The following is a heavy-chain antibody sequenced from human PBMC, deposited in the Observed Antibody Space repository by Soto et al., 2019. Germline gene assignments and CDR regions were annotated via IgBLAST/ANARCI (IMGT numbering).Heavy chain of an antibody. Sequence: EVQLLESGGALVQPGGSLRLSCAASGFTFSSYAMSWVRQAPGKGLEWVSAISGSGGSTYYADSVKGQFTISRDNSRNTLDLQLNSLRAEDTAVYYCAKGSRTTGPKHYFDYWGQGTLVTVSS. J-gene: IGHJ4*02. V-gene: IGHV3-23*01. CDR3: AKGSRTTGPKHYFDY. CDR2: ISGSGGST. D-gene: IGHD1-1*01. CDR1: GFTFSSYA.